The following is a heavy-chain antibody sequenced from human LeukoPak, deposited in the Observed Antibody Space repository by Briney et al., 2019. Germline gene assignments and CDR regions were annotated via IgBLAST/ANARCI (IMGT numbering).Heavy chain of an antibody. D-gene: IGHD4-17*01. Sequence: PSETLSLTCTVSGGSISSYYWSWIRQPPGKGLEWIGYVYNSGSTNYNHSLKSRVSISVDTSKNQFSLKLSSVTAADTAVYYCARTGSTVTMLYPFDHWGQGTLVTVSS. J-gene: IGHJ4*02. CDR1: GGSISSYY. V-gene: IGHV4-59*01. CDR3: ARTGSTVTMLYPFDH. CDR2: VYNSGST.